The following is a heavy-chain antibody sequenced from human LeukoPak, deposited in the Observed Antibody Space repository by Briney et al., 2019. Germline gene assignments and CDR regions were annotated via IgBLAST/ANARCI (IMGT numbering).Heavy chain of an antibody. CDR2: ISSSGSTI. V-gene: IGHV3-48*03. J-gene: IGHJ3*02. CDR1: GFTFSSYE. CDR3: ARDSTAVVTALGSFDI. D-gene: IGHD4-23*01. Sequence: GGSLRLSCAASGFTFSSYEMNWVRQAPGKGLEWVSYISSSGSTIYYADSVKGRFTISRDNAKNSLYLQMKSLRTEDTAVYYCARDSTAVVTALGSFDIWGQGTMVTVSS.